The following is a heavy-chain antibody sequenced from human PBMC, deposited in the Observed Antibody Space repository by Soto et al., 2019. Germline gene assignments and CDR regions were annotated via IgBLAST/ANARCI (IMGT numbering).Heavy chain of an antibody. CDR1: GGLFSSYP. V-gene: IGHV1-69*13. J-gene: IGHJ4*02. CDR3: ARGGSGYTWFNEF. D-gene: IGHD3-22*01. Sequence: LVKVSCKASGGLFSSYPISWVRQVPGQGLEWMGGIIPVFQTAYYTQRFQGRVTITADESTNTAYMELSSLRSEDTAIYYCARGGSGYTWFNEFWGQGTLVTVSS. CDR2: IIPVFQTA.